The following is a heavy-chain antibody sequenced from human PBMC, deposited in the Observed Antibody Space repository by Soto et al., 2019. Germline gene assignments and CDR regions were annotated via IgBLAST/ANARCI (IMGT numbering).Heavy chain of an antibody. V-gene: IGHV3-73*01. CDR1: GFTFSGSA. D-gene: IGHD3-22*01. J-gene: IGHJ5*02. Sequence: PGGSLRLSCAASGFTFSGSAMHWVRQASGKGLEWVGRIRSKANSYATAYAASVKGRFTISRDDSKNTAYLQMNSLKTEDTAVYYCTRPLNYYDIRNGFDPWGQGTLVTVSS. CDR3: TRPLNYYDIRNGFDP. CDR2: IRSKANSYAT.